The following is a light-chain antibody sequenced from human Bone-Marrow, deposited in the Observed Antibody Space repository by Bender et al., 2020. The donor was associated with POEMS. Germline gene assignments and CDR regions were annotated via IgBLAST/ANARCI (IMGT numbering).Light chain of an antibody. CDR1: SSGVYGYKY. V-gene: IGLV2-14*01. CDR2: DVT. J-gene: IGLJ2*01. Sequence: QSALTQPPSASGSLGQSVSISCTGTSSGVYGYKYVSWYQQHPGKAPKLIIYDVTERPSGVSNRFSGSKSGNTASLTISGLQAEDEADYYCSSYTRRITLVFGGGTKVAVL. CDR3: SSYTRRITLV.